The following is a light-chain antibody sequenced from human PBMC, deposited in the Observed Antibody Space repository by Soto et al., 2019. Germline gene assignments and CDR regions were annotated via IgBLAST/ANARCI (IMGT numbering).Light chain of an antibody. CDR3: ETWDSSLSVVV. J-gene: IGLJ2*01. CDR2: ENN. CDR1: SSNIGDNH. Sequence: QSALTQPPSVSAAPGQKVTISCSGSSSNIGDNHVSWYQQLPGTAPKLLIHENNKRPPGIPDRFSGSKSGTSATLGITGLRTGDEADYYCETWDSSLSVVVFGGGTQLTVL. V-gene: IGLV1-51*02.